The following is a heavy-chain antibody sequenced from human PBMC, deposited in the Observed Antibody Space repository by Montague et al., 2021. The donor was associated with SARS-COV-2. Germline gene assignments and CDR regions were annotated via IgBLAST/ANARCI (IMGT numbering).Heavy chain of an antibody. J-gene: IGHJ6*02. CDR3: ARDPWRITILGVVRRYGVDV. CDR2: IYYSGST. CDR1: GGSFSSGSYY. V-gene: IGHV4-61*01. D-gene: IGHD3-3*01. Sequence: SETLSLTCTVSGGSFSSGSYYWSWIRQPPGKGLEWIGYIYYSGSTNYNPSLKSRVTISVGTSKNQFSLKLSSVTAADTAVYYCARDPWRITILGVVRRYGVDVWGQGTTVTVSS.